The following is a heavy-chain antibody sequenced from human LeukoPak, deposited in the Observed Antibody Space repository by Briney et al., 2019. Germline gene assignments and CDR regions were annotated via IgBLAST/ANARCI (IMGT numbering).Heavy chain of an antibody. J-gene: IGHJ6*02. CDR1: GGTFSSYA. CDR2: IIPILGIA. D-gene: IGHD2-2*01. CDR3: ARALPRDIVVVPAARGNYYYGMDV. Sequence: SVKVSCKASGGTFSSYAISWVRQAPGQGLEWMGRIIPILGIANYAQKFQGRVTITADKSTSTAYMELSSLRSEDTAVYYCARALPRDIVVVPAARGNYYYGMDVWGQGTTVTVSS. V-gene: IGHV1-69*04.